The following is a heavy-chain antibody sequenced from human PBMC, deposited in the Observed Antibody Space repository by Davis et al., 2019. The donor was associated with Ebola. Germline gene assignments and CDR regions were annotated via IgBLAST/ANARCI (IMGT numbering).Heavy chain of an antibody. CDR1: GFSLSTTAVG. V-gene: IGHV2-5*02. D-gene: IGHD4-17*01. Sequence: SGPTLVKPTQSLTLTCTFSGFSLSTTAVGVGWIRQPPGKALEWLALIYWDDDKRYSPSLNSRLTITKDTSKNQVVLTMTNMDPIDTATYYCAHKAYGSLSNWFGPWGQGTLVTVSS. CDR2: IYWDDDK. CDR3: AHKAYGSLSNWFGP. J-gene: IGHJ5*02.